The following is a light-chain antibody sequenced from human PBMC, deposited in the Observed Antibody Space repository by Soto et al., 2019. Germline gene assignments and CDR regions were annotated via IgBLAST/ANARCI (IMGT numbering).Light chain of an antibody. CDR1: SSDVGGYNY. V-gene: IGLV2-11*01. J-gene: IGLJ3*02. CDR2: DVS. Sequence: QSALTQPRSVSGSPGQSVTISCTGTSSDVGGYNYVSWYQQHPGKAPKLMIYDVSKRPSGVPDRFSGSKSGNTSSLTISGLQAEDVGEYSCLTFAVSFSWVFGRGIEVSVL. CDR3: LTFAVSFSWV.